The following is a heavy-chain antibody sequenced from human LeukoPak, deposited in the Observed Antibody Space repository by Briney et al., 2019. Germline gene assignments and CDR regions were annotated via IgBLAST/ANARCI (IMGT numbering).Heavy chain of an antibody. CDR2: ISSSGTTI. D-gene: IGHD1-26*01. Sequence: GGSLRLSCAASGFTFSDYYMSWIRQAPGKGLEWVSYISSSGTTIYYADSVKGRFTISRDNAKNSLYLQMNSLRAEDTAVYYCTTRGGSFSIFDYWGQGTLVTVSS. CDR1: GFTFSDYY. V-gene: IGHV3-11*01. J-gene: IGHJ4*02. CDR3: TTRGGSFSIFDY.